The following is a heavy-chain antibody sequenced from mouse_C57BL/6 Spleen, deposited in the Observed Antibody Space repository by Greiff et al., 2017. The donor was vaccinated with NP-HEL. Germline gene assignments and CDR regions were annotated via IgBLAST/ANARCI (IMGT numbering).Heavy chain of an antibody. D-gene: IGHD2-1*01. CDR2: ISSGSSTI. Sequence: DVKLVESGGGLVKPGGSLKLSCAASGFTFSDYGMHWVRQAPEKGLEWVAYISSGSSTIYYADTVKGRFTISRDNAKNTLFLQMTSLRSEDTAMYYCARRNYGNYGEHAMDYWGQGTSVTVSS. CDR1: GFTFSDYG. CDR3: ARRNYGNYGEHAMDY. J-gene: IGHJ4*01. V-gene: IGHV5-17*01.